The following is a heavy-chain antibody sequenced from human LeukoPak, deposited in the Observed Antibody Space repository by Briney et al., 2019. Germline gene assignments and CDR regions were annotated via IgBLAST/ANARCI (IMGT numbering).Heavy chain of an antibody. CDR2: IYYSGST. Sequence: SETLSLTCPVSGGSVSSGSYYWSWIRQPPGKGVEWIGYIYYSGSTNYNPSLKSRVTISVDTSKNQFSLKLSSVAAADTAVYYCARGSYQQPTGAWGQGTLVTVSS. CDR1: GGSVSSGSYY. D-gene: IGHD2-2*01. J-gene: IGHJ5*02. V-gene: IGHV4-61*01. CDR3: ARGSYQQPTGA.